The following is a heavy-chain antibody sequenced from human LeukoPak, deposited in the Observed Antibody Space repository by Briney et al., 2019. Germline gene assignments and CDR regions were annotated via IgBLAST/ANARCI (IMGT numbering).Heavy chain of an antibody. CDR2: ISSSSSYI. V-gene: IGHV3-21*01. J-gene: IGHJ4*02. CDR1: GFTFSSYA. D-gene: IGHD6-6*01. Sequence: AGGSLRLSCAASGFTFSSYAMHWVRQAPGKGLEWVSSISSSSSYIYYADSVKGRFTISRDNAKNSLYLQMNSLRAEDTAVYYCARDEYSSSFADYWGQGTLVTVSS. CDR3: ARDEYSSSFADY.